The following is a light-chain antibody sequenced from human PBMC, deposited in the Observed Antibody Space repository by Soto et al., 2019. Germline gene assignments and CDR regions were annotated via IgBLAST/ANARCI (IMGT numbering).Light chain of an antibody. CDR3: SSYTSSSIPVV. CDR2: EVS. CDR1: SSDVGGYNY. V-gene: IGLV2-14*01. Sequence: QSALTQPASVSGSPGQSITISCTGTSSDVGGYNYVSWYQQHPGKAPKRMIYEVSNRPSGVSNRFSGSKSGNTASLTISGLQAEDEADYYCSSYTSSSIPVVFGGGTKVTVL. J-gene: IGLJ2*01.